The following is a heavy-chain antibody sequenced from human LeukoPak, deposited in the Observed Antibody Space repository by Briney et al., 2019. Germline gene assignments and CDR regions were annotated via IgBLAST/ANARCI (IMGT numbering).Heavy chain of an antibody. J-gene: IGHJ4*02. CDR2: MNPNSGNT. D-gene: IGHD1-14*01. Sequence: DSVKVSCKASGYTFTSYDINWVRQATGQGLEWMGWMNPNSGNTGYAQKFQGRVTMTRDTSISTAYMELSTLRSEDTAVYYCARGPPEHPQGYWGQGTLVTVSS. V-gene: IGHV1-8*01. CDR3: ARGPPEHPQGY. CDR1: GYTFTSYD.